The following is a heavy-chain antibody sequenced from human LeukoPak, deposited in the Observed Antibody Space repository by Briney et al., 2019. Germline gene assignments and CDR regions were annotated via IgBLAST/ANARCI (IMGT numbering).Heavy chain of an antibody. J-gene: IGHJ4*02. Sequence: GGSLRLSCVGSGFTFSMSAMHWVRQAPGKGLEWVASKEKDGRTEYNADSVKGRFTISRDNSANTLYLELDSLTVEDTAVYYCAKVRSVFGANCFDYWGQGTLVTVSS. V-gene: IGHV3-30*02. CDR3: AKVRSVFGANCFDY. CDR1: GFTFSMSA. D-gene: IGHD3-3*01. CDR2: KEKDGRTE.